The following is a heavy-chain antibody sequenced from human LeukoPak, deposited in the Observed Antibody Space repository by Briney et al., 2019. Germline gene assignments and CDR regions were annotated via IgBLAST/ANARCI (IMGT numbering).Heavy chain of an antibody. CDR2: IYYSGST. D-gene: IGHD6-13*01. CDR3: ARDPAAAGRAPLDAFDI. J-gene: IGHJ3*02. V-gene: IGHV4-59*01. CDR1: VGSISSYY. Sequence: PSETLSLTCTVSVGSISSYYWSWIRHPTGKGLEWSGYIYYSGSTNYNPSLKSRVTISVDTSKNQFSLKLSSVTAANTAVYYCARDPAAAGRAPLDAFDIWGQSTMVTVSS.